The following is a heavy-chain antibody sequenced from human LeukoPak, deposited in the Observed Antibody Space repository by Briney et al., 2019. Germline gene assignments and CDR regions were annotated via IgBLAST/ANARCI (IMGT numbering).Heavy chain of an antibody. V-gene: IGHV1-24*01. Sequence: ASVKASCKVSGYSLIELSTHWVRQAPGKGLEWMGGIDLEHGNPVYAQKFQGRVTMTEDTTTDTAYMEVNGLTSEDTAIYYCAKGVAVAGTPPGGDYWGQGTLLTVSS. CDR1: GYSLIELS. J-gene: IGHJ4*02. CDR2: IDLEHGNP. CDR3: AKGVAVAGTPPGGDY. D-gene: IGHD6-19*01.